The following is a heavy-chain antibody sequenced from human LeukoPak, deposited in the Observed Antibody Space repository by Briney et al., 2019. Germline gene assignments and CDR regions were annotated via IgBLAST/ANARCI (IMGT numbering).Heavy chain of an antibody. CDR2: IYSGGST. CDR1: GFTVSSNY. CDR3: ASRAVVGYYYFDY. D-gene: IGHD6-19*01. Sequence: GGSPRLSCAASGFTVSSNYMSWVRQAPGKGLEWVSVIYSGGSTYYADSVKGRFTISRDNSKNTLYLQMNSLRAEDTAVYYCASRAVVGYYYFDYWGQGTLVTVSS. J-gene: IGHJ4*02. V-gene: IGHV3-53*01.